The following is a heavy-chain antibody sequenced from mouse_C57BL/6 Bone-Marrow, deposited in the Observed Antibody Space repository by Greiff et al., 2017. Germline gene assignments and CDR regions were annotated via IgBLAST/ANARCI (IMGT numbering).Heavy chain of an antibody. Sequence: QVQLKQSGAELARPGASVKLSCKASGYTFTSYGISWVKQRTGQGLEWIGEIYPRSGNTYYNEKFKGKATLTADKSSSTAYMELRSLTSEDSAVYFCAKVSTVPGYYYAVDYWGEGTSVTVSS. CDR3: AKVSTVPGYYYAVDY. D-gene: IGHD1-1*01. CDR2: IYPRSGNT. CDR1: GYTFTSYG. V-gene: IGHV1-81*01. J-gene: IGHJ4*01.